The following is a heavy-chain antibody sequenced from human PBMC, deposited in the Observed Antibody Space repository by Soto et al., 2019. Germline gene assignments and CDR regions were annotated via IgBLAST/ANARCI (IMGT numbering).Heavy chain of an antibody. V-gene: IGHV4-59*12. CDR1: GSSMSGYY. CDR2: IHYSGSA. D-gene: IGHD6-19*01. J-gene: IGHJ5*02. Sequence: SETLSLTCTFSGSSMSGYYWTWIRQSPERGLEWIGYIHYSGSANYNPSLNSRLTMSVDRSKSQFSMKLASVTAADTAVYYCARGVGGSGLNWFDPWGQGTLVTVS. CDR3: ARGVGGSGLNWFDP.